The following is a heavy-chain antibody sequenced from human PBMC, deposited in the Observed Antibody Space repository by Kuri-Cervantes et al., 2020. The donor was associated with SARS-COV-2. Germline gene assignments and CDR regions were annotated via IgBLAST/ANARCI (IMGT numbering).Heavy chain of an antibody. J-gene: IGHJ4*02. CDR2: IRSKAYGGTT. D-gene: IGHD3-3*01. CDR1: GYTFGDYA. Sequence: SCKASGYTFGDYAMSWVRQAPGKGLEWVGFIRSKAYGGTTEYAASVKGRFTISRDDSKSIAYLQMNSLKTEDTAVYYCTRDDFWSGYYSYWGQGTLVTVSS. CDR3: TRDDFWSGYYSY. V-gene: IGHV3-49*04.